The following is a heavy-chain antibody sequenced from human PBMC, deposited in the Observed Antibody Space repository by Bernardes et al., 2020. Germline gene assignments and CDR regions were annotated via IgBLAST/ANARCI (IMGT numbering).Heavy chain of an antibody. Sequence: GGGPRRSGGASGVAFSRELVSWVRQAPGEGVEWGANKKEEERERYYGDSVKGRFIISRDNAKNSVYLEMNSLRDEDTAVYYCARDPNGRDGYNDRYGMDVWGRGTTVNVSS. CDR3: ARDPNGRDGYNDRYGMDV. CDR1: GVAFSREL. J-gene: IGHJ6*02. D-gene: IGHD2-21*01. CDR2: KKEEERER. V-gene: IGHV3-7*03.